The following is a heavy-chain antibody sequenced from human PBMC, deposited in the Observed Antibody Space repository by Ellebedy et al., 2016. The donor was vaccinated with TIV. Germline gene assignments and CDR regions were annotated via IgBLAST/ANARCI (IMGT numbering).Heavy chain of an antibody. D-gene: IGHD2-2*01. CDR1: GYTFTSYA. V-gene: IGHV1-3*01. Sequence: AASVKVSCKASGYTFTSYAMHWARQAPGQRLEWMGWINPDNGYTKYSQKFQDRVTITRDTSASTAYMELSSLGSEDTAVYYCARDFSRYCTSATCYLGYWGQGTLVTVSS. CDR2: INPDNGYT. CDR3: ARDFSRYCTSATCYLGY. J-gene: IGHJ4*02.